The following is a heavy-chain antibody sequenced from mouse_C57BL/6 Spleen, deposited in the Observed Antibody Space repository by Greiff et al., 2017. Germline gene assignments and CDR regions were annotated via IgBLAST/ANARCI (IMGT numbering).Heavy chain of an antibody. CDR3: ARRDGYYGLDY. D-gene: IGHD2-3*01. Sequence: EVMLVESGGGLVKPGGSLRLSCAASGFTFSDYGMHWVRQAPEKGLEWVAYISSGSSTIYYADTVKGRFTISRDNAKNTLFLQMTSLRSEDTAMYYCARRDGYYGLDYWGQGTTLTVSS. CDR1: GFTFSDYG. V-gene: IGHV5-17*01. CDR2: ISSGSSTI. J-gene: IGHJ2*01.